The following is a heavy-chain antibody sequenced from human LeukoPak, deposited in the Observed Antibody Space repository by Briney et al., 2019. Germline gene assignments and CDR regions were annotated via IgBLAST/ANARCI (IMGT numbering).Heavy chain of an antibody. CDR3: ASGVIGYCSSTSCYTVGMDV. Sequence: SETLSLTCTVSGGSISSYYWSWIRQPPGKGLEWIGYIYYSGSTNYNPSLKSRVTISVDTSKNQFSLKLSSVTAADTAVYYCASGVIGYCSSTSCYTVGMDVWGQGTTVTVSS. CDR1: GGSISSYY. CDR2: IYYSGST. D-gene: IGHD2-2*02. J-gene: IGHJ6*02. V-gene: IGHV4-59*01.